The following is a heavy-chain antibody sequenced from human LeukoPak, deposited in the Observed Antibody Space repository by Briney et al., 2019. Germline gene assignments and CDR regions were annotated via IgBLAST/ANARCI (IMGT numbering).Heavy chain of an antibody. Sequence: SETLSLTCTVSGGSISSYYWSWIRPPARKGREWIGRIYTSGSTNYNPSLKSRVTMSVDTSKNQFSLKLSSVTAADTAVYYCARGGGWYLSRGYYYGMDVWGQGTTVTVSS. CDR1: GGSISSYY. D-gene: IGHD6-19*01. CDR3: ARGGGWYLSRGYYYGMDV. V-gene: IGHV4-4*07. J-gene: IGHJ6*02. CDR2: IYTSGST.